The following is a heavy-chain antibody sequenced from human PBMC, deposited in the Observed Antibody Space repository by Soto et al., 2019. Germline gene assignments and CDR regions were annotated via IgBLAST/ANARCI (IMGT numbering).Heavy chain of an antibody. Sequence: LSLTCAVYGGSFSVCYWSWIRQPPGKGLEWIGEINHSGSTNYNPSLKSRVTISVDTSKNQFSLKLSSVTAADTAVYYCARLDIVVVPAAINPFDIWGKGPMVTGSS. D-gene: IGHD2-2*01. V-gene: IGHV4-34*01. CDR1: GGSFSVCY. CDR3: ARLDIVVVPAAINPFDI. J-gene: IGHJ3*02. CDR2: INHSGST.